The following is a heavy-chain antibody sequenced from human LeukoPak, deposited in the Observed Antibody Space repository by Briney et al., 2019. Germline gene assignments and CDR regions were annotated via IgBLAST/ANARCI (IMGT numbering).Heavy chain of an antibody. V-gene: IGHV1-8*01. CDR2: MNPNSGNT. CDR1: GYTFTSYG. J-gene: IGHJ4*02. D-gene: IGHD6-13*01. CDR3: ARGPRRYSSSWYVQNY. Sequence: ASVKVSCKASGYTFTSYGINWVRQATGQGLEWMGWMNPNSGNTGYAQKFQGRVTMTRNTSISTAYMELSSLRSEDTAVYYCARGPRRYSSSWYVQNYWGQGTLVTVSS.